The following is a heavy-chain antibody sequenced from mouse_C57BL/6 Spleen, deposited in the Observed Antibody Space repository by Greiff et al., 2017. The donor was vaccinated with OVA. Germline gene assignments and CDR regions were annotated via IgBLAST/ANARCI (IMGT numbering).Heavy chain of an antibody. CDR1: GYNITDYY. V-gene: IGHV14-1*01. Sequence: EVQLQQSGAELVRPGASVKLSCTASGYNITDYYMHWVKQRPEQGLEWIGRIDPEDGDTEYAPKFKGKATMTADTSSNTAYLQLSSLTSEDTAVYYCTTDDYDFAYWGQGTLVTVSA. J-gene: IGHJ3*01. D-gene: IGHD2-4*01. CDR2: IDPEDGDT. CDR3: TTDDYDFAY.